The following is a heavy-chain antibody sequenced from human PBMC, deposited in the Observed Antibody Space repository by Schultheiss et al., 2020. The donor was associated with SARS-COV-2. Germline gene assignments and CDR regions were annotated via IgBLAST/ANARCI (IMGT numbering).Heavy chain of an antibody. CDR3: ARETGVACDY. D-gene: IGHD2-15*01. CDR2: IYTSGST. V-gene: IGHV4-61*02. J-gene: IGHJ4*02. CDR1: GGSISSGYY. Sequence: SQTLSLTCTVSGGSISSGYYWGWIRQPPGKGLEWIGRIYTSGSTNYNPSLKSRVTMSVDTSKNQFSLKLSSVTAADTAVYYCARETGVACDYWGQGTLVTVSS.